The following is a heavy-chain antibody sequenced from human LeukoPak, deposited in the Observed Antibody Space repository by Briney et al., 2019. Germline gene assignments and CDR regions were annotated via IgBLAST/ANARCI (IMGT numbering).Heavy chain of an antibody. CDR1: GFTFSSYW. V-gene: IGHV3-74*01. D-gene: IGHD6-13*01. CDR2: IHIDGSVT. J-gene: IGHJ1*01. Sequence: GGSLRLSCTISGFTFSSYWMHWVRQAPGKGLVWVSRIHIDGSVTTYADSVKGRFTISRDNAKNTLYLQMNSLRAEDTAVYYCARDIAAVGNGFQHWGQGTLVTVSS. CDR3: ARDIAAVGNGFQH.